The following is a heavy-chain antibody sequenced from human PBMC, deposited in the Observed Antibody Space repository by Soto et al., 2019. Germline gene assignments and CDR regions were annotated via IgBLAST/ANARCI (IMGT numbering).Heavy chain of an antibody. J-gene: IGHJ4*02. CDR1: GFTFSDYY. D-gene: IGHD3-9*01. CDR3: ARGDYDILTGYYFDY. V-gene: IGHV3-11*01. Sequence: QVQLVESGGGLVRPGGSLRLACAASGFTFSDYYMTWIRQAPGKGLEWVSYISSSGSTIYYADSMKGRFTISRDNAKNSLYLQMNSLRAEDTAVYYCARGDYDILTGYYFDYWGQGTLVTVSS. CDR2: ISSSGSTI.